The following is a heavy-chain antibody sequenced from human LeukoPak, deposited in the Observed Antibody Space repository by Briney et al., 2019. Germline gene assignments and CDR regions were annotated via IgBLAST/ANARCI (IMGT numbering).Heavy chain of an antibody. Sequence: SETLSLTCTVSGYSISSGYHWVWIRQPPGKGLEWIGNIYHSGSTYYNPSLKSRVTISVDTAKNQFSLKVRSVTAADTAVYYCARDGEVLSSSWFWFDPWGQGTLVTVSS. V-gene: IGHV4-38-2*02. J-gene: IGHJ5*02. CDR2: IYHSGST. CDR1: GYSISSGYH. CDR3: ARDGEVLSSSWFWFDP. D-gene: IGHD6-13*01.